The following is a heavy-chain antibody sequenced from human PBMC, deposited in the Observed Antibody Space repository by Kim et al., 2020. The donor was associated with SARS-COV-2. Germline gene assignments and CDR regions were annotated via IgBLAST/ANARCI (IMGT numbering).Heavy chain of an antibody. V-gene: IGHV1-24*01. CDR1: GYTLTELS. Sequence: ASVKVSCKVSGYTLTELSMHWVRQAPGKGLEWMGGFDPEDGETIYAQKFQGRVTMTEDTSTDTAYMELSSLRSEDTAVYYCATVGTMVQGVIITMDYYGMDVWGQGTTVTVSS. J-gene: IGHJ6*02. CDR3: ATVGTMVQGVIITMDYYGMDV. D-gene: IGHD3-10*01. CDR2: FDPEDGET.